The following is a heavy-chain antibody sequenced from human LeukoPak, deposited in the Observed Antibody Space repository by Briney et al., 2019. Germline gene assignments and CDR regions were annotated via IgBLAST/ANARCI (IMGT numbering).Heavy chain of an antibody. CDR3: VSGLDTALFDY. V-gene: IGHV4-34*01. D-gene: IGHD5-18*01. CDR2: INHSGST. Sequence: EWIGEINHSGSTNYNPSLKSRVTISVDTSKNQFSLKLSSVTAADTAVYYCVSGLDTALFDYWGQGTLVTVSS. J-gene: IGHJ4*02.